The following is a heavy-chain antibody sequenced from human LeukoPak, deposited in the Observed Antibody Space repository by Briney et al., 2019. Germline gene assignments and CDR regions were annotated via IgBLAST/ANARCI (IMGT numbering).Heavy chain of an antibody. J-gene: IGHJ5*02. Sequence: ASVKVSCKASGYTFTGYYMHWVRQAPGQGLEWMGWISPNSGGTNYAQKFQGRVTMTRDTSISTAYMELSRLRSDDTAVYYCASGAKGDYVWGSYRLNWFDPWGQGTLVTVSS. CDR3: ASGAKGDYVWGSYRLNWFDP. V-gene: IGHV1-2*02. D-gene: IGHD3-16*02. CDR1: GYTFTGYY. CDR2: ISPNSGGT.